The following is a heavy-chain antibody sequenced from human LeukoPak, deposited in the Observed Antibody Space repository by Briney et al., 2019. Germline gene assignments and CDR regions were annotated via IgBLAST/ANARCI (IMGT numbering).Heavy chain of an antibody. CDR1: GGSISSSY. CDR3: ARGLRTFPWD. Sequence: SETLSLTCTVPGGSISSSYWSWIRQPPGKGLEWIGYIYYSGSTDYNPSLKSRVTISVDTSKNQFSLKLSSVTAADTAVYYCARGLRTFPWDWGQGTLVTVSS. J-gene: IGHJ4*02. V-gene: IGHV4-59*12. D-gene: IGHD3-16*01. CDR2: IYYSGST.